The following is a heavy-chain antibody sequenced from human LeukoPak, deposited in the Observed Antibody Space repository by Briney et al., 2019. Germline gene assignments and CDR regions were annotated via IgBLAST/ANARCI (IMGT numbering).Heavy chain of an antibody. D-gene: IGHD3-16*01. J-gene: IGHJ5*02. Sequence: GGSLRLSCAASGFTFLTYAMNWVRQAPGEGLEWVAGISGGSGSTYYADSVKGRFTVSRDNSKSTLYLQMNSLRAADTAVYYCAKGFSTYVYNWFDPWGQGTLVTVSS. CDR3: AKGFSTYVYNWFDP. CDR1: GFTFLTYA. CDR2: ISGGSGST. V-gene: IGHV3-23*01.